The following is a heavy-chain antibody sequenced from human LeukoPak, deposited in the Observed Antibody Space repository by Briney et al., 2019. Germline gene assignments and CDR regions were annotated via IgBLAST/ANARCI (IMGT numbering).Heavy chain of an antibody. CDR3: AKLGSAEPFYFDF. D-gene: IGHD1-14*01. CDR2: ISGSGGST. J-gene: IGHJ4*02. CDR1: GFSFSSYA. Sequence: GGSLRLSCAASGFSFSSYAMSWVPQAPGRGLEWVSAISGSGGSTYYADSVKGRFTISRDNSKNTLYLQMNSLRHEDTAVDFCAKLGSAEPFYFDFWGQGTLVTVSS. V-gene: IGHV3-23*01.